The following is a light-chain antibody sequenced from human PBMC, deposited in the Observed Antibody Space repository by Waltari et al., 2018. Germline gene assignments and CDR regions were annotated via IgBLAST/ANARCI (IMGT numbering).Light chain of an antibody. J-gene: IGLJ3*02. CDR3: QAWDRGTWGV. CDR1: ELVIRF. V-gene: IGLV3-1*01. CDR2: QNG. Sequence: SYDLTPPPSVSVSPGQTASIPSSGHELVIRFVCWYQQKPGQPPILVIYQNGRRPSGIPGRFSGSNSGNTATLTISGTQAVDEADYYCQAWDRGTWGVFGGGTRLTVL.